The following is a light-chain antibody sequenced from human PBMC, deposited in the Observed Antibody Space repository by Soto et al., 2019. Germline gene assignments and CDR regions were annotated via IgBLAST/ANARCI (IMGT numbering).Light chain of an antibody. J-gene: IGKJ2*01. CDR1: QTINKN. V-gene: IGKV1-39*01. CDR3: QQSFSTPYT. Sequence: DIQMTQSPSSLSASVGDRVTITCRASQTINKNLNWYQQKPGQAPNLLIYSASDFQSGVPSRFSGSAYGTEFTLTIRGLQPEDFATYYCQQSFSTPYTFGQGTELE. CDR2: SAS.